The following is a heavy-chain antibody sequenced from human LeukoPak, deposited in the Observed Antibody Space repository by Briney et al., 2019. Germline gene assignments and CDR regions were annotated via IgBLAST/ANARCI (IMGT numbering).Heavy chain of an antibody. CDR1: GFTFSNYW. Sequence: GGSLRLSCATSGFTFSNYWMSWVRQAPGKGLEWVANINQDGSEECYVDSVRGRFTISRDNAKNSLYLQMNSLRAEDTAVYYCARPYDSNRDHSSYGYWGRGTLVTVSS. CDR2: INQDGSEE. V-gene: IGHV3-7*02. J-gene: IGHJ4*02. CDR3: ARPYDSNRDHSSYGY. D-gene: IGHD5-12*01.